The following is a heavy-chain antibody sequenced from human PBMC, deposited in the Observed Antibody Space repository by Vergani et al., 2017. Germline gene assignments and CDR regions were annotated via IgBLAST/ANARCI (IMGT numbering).Heavy chain of an antibody. CDR2: VEDSGYF. D-gene: IGHD1-14*01. V-gene: IGHV4-59*01. J-gene: IGHJ4*02. CDR1: GGSLSGYY. Sequence: QVQLQESGPGLVRPSETLSLTCTVSGGSLSGYYRNWIRQTPGEGLEWIVYVEDSGYFNYNPSLKTRVSMSSDTSNNQFSLMLSSVTVADTAVYYCARSIVSRNPPDCFDNWGQGTLVTVSS. CDR3: ARSIVSRNPPDCFDN.